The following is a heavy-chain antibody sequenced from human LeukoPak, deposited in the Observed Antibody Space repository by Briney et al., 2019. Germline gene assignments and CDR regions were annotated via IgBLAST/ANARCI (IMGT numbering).Heavy chain of an antibody. Sequence: ASVKVSCKASGDTFSSYYIHWGRQAPGQGLEGMGDSNSRGGSTDYPQKFRDRLSMTRDTSTSTLNMELSSLRSEDTAVYYCARVTSSSWYSYFDFWGQGTLVIVSS. CDR3: ARVTSSSWYSYFDF. D-gene: IGHD6-13*01. J-gene: IGHJ4*02. V-gene: IGHV1-46*01. CDR2: SNSRGGST. CDR1: GDTFSSYY.